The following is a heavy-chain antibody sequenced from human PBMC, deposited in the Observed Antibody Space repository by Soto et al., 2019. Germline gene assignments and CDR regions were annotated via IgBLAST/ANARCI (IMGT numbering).Heavy chain of an antibody. CDR2: ISSSSSTI. CDR3: ARDGLRGVLMVYATFYYYYGMDV. J-gene: IGHJ6*02. Sequence: PGGSLRLSCASSGFTFSSYSMNWVRQAPGKGLEWVSYISSSSSTIYYADSVKGRFTISRDNAKNSLYLQMNSLRDEDTAVYYCARDGLRGVLMVYATFYYYYGMDVWGQGTTVTVSS. CDR1: GFTFSSYS. V-gene: IGHV3-48*02. D-gene: IGHD2-8*01.